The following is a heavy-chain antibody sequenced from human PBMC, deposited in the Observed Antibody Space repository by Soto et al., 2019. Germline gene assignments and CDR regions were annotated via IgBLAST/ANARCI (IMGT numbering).Heavy chain of an antibody. D-gene: IGHD6-13*01. CDR1: GYTFTGYD. Sequence: EASVKVSCKASGYTFTGYDMHWVRQAPGQGLEWMGWINPNSGGTNYAQKFRGRVTMTRDTSISTAYMELSRLRSDDTAVYYCARDPRGIAAALGYWGQGTLVTVSS. V-gene: IGHV1-2*02. J-gene: IGHJ4*02. CDR3: ARDPRGIAAALGY. CDR2: INPNSGGT.